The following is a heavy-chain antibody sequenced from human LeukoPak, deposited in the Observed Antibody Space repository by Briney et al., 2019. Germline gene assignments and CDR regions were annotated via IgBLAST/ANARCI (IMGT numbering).Heavy chain of an antibody. J-gene: IGHJ4*02. Sequence: GGSLRLFCAASGFTFSDYYMSWIRQAPGKGLEWVSYISSSGSTIYYADSVKGRFTISRDNAKNSLYLQMNSLRAEDTAVYYCARDEATSVHDYWGQGTLVTVSS. CDR3: ARDEATSVHDY. D-gene: IGHD1-1*01. CDR2: ISSSGSTI. V-gene: IGHV3-11*04. CDR1: GFTFSDYY.